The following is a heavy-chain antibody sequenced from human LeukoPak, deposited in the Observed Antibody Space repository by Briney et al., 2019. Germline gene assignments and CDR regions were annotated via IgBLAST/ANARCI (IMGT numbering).Heavy chain of an antibody. CDR1: GFIFRNYW. J-gene: IGHJ4*02. CDR3: ARDLYDSSGYYGY. CDR2: ISYDGSNK. V-gene: IGHV3-30-3*01. Sequence: GGSLRLSCAASGFIFRNYWMNWVRQAPGKGLEWVAVISYDGSNKYYADSVKGRFTISRDNSKNTLYLQMNSQRAEDTAVYYCARDLYDSSGYYGYWGQGTLVTVSS. D-gene: IGHD3-22*01.